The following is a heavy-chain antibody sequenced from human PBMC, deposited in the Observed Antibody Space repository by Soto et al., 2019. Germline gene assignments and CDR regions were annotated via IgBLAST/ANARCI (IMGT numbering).Heavy chain of an antibody. CDR1: GFSFGSYA. J-gene: IGHJ4*01. V-gene: IGHV3-23*01. D-gene: IGHD2-21*01. CDR3: ANALWPSAGYFLRVYSFFDF. Sequence: GGSLRLSCAVSGFSFGSYAMHWVRQSPGRGLKRVSIINNSGDTYYADCVKSRFTICRDNSKNMLYVQMNSLRAEDTAAYYYANALWPSAGYFLRVYSFFDFWGPGTLVNVSS. CDR2: INNSGDT.